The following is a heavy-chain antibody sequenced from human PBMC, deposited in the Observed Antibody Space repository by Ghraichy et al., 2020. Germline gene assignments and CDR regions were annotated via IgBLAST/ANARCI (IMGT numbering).Heavy chain of an antibody. CDR3: ARSGYCNEARCFQDWFDL. Sequence: SETLSLTCTVVGGSIRSGSYYWGWIRQPPGKAPEWIASNYPGGSTHYNPHIKSRVTMSADTAKNQFSLSLTSVTAADTAIYYCARSGYCNEARCFQDWFDLWGQGTLVTVSS. CDR1: GGSIRSGSYY. D-gene: IGHD2-2*03. CDR2: NYPGGST. J-gene: IGHJ5*02. V-gene: IGHV4-39*01.